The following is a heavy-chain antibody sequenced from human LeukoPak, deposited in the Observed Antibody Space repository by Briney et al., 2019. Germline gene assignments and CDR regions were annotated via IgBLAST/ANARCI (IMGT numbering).Heavy chain of an antibody. V-gene: IGHV4-34*01. Sequence: NPSETLSLTCAVYGGSFSGYYWSWIRQPPGKGLEWIGEINHSGSTNYNPSLKSRVTLSVDTSKNQFSLKLSSVTAADTAVYYCARGRAPYYDYVWGSYRHDYWGQGTLVTVSS. CDR1: GGSFSGYY. CDR3: ARGRAPYYDYVWGSYRHDY. D-gene: IGHD3-16*02. J-gene: IGHJ4*02. CDR2: INHSGST.